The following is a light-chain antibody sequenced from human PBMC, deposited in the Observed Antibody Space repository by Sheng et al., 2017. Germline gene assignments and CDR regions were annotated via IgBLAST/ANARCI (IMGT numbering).Light chain of an antibody. V-gene: IGKV2-28*01. J-gene: IGKJ1*01. CDR3: MQALQTWT. CDR2: LGS. Sequence: DIVMTQSPLSLPVTPGEPASISCRSSQSLLHSNGYNYLDWYLQKPGQSPQLLIYLGSNRASGVPDRFSGSGSGTDFTLKISRVEAEDVGVYYCMQALQTWTFGQG. CDR1: QSLLHSNGYNY.